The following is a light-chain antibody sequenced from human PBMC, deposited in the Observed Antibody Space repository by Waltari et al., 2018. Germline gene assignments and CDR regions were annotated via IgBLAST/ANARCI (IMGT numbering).Light chain of an antibody. J-gene: IGKJ2*01. CDR2: WAS. Sequence: DIVVTQSPDSLAVSLGERATINGKSSQSVLHTNNKNYLAWYQQKPGQPPKLLIYWASTRASGVPGRFRGSGSGTDFTLTISSMQAEDVAVYYCQQYYSAPNTFGQGTKLEI. CDR1: QSVLHTNNKNY. V-gene: IGKV4-1*01. CDR3: QQYYSAPNT.